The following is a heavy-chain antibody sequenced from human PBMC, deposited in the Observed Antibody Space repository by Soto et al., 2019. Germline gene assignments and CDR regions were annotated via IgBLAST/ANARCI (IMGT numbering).Heavy chain of an antibody. CDR3: ARIPGRSSSGGWIDY. CDR1: GGSISSGGYY. Sequence: QVQLQESGPGLVKPSQTLSLTCTVSGGSISSGGYYWSWIRQHPGKGLEWIGYIYYSGSTYYNPYLKSRVTISVDTSKNQFSLKLSSVTAADTAVYYCARIPGRSSSGGWIDYWGQGTLVTVSS. V-gene: IGHV4-31*03. CDR2: IYYSGST. D-gene: IGHD6-6*01. J-gene: IGHJ4*02.